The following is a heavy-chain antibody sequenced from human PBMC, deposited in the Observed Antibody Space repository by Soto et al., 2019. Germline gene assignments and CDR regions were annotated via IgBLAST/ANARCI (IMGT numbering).Heavy chain of an antibody. V-gene: IGHV1-69*01. Sequence: SVKVSCKASGGTFSSYAISWVRQAPGQVLEWMGGIIPIFGTANYAQKFQGRVTITADESTSTAYMELSSLRSEDTAVYYCARGLVRGVIIILSGMDVWGQGTTVTVSS. CDR3: ARGLVRGVIIILSGMDV. CDR2: IIPIFGTA. CDR1: GGTFSSYA. J-gene: IGHJ6*02. D-gene: IGHD3-10*01.